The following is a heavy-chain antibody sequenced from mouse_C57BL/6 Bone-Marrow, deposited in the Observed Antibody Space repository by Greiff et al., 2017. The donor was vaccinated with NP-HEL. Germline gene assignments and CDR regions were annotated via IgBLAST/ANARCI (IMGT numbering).Heavy chain of an antibody. CDR2: IRSKSNNYST. CDR1: GFSFNTYA. V-gene: IGHV10-1*01. J-gene: IGHJ4*01. Sequence: EVKLQESGGGLVQPKGSLKLSCEASGFSFNTYAMNWVRQAPGKGLEWVARIRSKSNNYSTYYADSVKIRFTISRDDSESMLYLKMNNMKTEDTAMYYDVRQDYGSRGDYDIDYWGQGTSVTVSS. D-gene: IGHD1-1*01. CDR3: VRQDYGSRGDYDIDY.